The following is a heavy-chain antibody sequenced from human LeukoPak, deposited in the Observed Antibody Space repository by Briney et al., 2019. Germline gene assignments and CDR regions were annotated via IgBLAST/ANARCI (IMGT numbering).Heavy chain of an antibody. CDR3: ARDRGSYYFRWFDP. Sequence: SETLSLTCAVYGGSFSGYYWSWIRQPPGKGLEWIGEINHSGSTNYNPSLKSRVTISVDTSKNQFSLKLSSVTAADTAVYYCARDRGSYYFRWFDPWGQGTLVTVSS. CDR1: GGSFSGYY. J-gene: IGHJ5*02. V-gene: IGHV4-34*01. D-gene: IGHD1-26*01. CDR2: INHSGST.